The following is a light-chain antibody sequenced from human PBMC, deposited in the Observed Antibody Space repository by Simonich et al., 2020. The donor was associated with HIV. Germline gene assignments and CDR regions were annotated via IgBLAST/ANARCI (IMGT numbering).Light chain of an antibody. CDR2: DAY. CDR1: QGISNY. J-gene: IGKJ2*01. Sequence: DIQMTQSPSSLSASVGDRVTIICRASQGISNYLAWYKQKPGKVPKLLIYDAYTLQSGGPSRFSGSGSGTYFTLTISGLQPEDFAIYYCQQSYTTPYTFGQGTKLEIK. CDR3: QQSYTTPYT. V-gene: IGKV1-27*01.